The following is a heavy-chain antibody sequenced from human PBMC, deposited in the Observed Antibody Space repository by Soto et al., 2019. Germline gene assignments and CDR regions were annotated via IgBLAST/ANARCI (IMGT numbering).Heavy chain of an antibody. CDR1: GFTFSRFE. CDR3: TRAAWFPYLSFY. V-gene: IGHV3-48*03. D-gene: IGHD3-10*01. Sequence: PGGSLRLSCAASGFTFSRFELHWVRQAPGKGLEWISYISSSVSTAYYASSVEGRFTISRDNANNSVYLQMDSLRAEDTALYYCTRAAWFPYLSFYWGQGALVTVSS. J-gene: IGHJ4*02. CDR2: ISSSVSTA.